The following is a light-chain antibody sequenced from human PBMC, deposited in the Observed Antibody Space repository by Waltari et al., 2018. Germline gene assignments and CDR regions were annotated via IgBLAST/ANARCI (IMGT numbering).Light chain of an antibody. J-gene: IGLJ2*01. CDR2: QNG. CDR3: QAWDRGTRGV. Sequence: SYDLTQPPSVSVSPGQTASITCSGDELGNRYVCWYQQKPGQSPVLIIYQNGRRPSGIPDRFAGSNSGNTATLPISGTQAMDEADYYCQAWDRGTRGVFGGGTRLTVL. CDR1: ELGNRY. V-gene: IGLV3-1*01.